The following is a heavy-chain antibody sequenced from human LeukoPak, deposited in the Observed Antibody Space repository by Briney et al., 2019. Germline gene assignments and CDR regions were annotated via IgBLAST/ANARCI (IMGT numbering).Heavy chain of an antibody. D-gene: IGHD2-2*01. CDR1: GYTFTSYA. Sequence: ASVKVSCTASGYTFTSYAMHWVRQAPGQRPEWMGWINAGNGNTKYSQKFQGRVTITRDTSASTAYMELSSLRSEDTAVYYCASGDIVVVPAAEEKQGIAAAGDFDYWGQGTLVTVSS. V-gene: IGHV1-3*01. CDR3: ASGDIVVVPAAEEKQGIAAAGDFDY. J-gene: IGHJ4*02. CDR2: INAGNGNT.